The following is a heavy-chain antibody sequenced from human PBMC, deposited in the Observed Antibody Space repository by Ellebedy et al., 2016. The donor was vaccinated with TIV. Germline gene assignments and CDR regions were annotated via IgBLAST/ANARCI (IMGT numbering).Heavy chain of an antibody. D-gene: IGHD4-11*01. V-gene: IGHV3-11*01. CDR2: ISSSGTAI. Sequence: PGGSLRLSCAGSGFTFSDYYMSWIRQAPGKGLEWISSISSSGTAIYYVDSVKGRFTISRDYDTNSLFLEMNSLRAEDTALYYGVISKRGRGYFANWGQGTPVTVSS. J-gene: IGHJ4*02. CDR1: GFTFSDYY. CDR3: VISKRGRGYFAN.